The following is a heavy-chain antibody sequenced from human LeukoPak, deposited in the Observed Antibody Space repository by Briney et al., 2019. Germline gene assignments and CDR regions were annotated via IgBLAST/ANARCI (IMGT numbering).Heavy chain of an antibody. CDR2: IYYSGST. V-gene: IGHV4-59*01. CDR3: ARDFSDWSGYYTGFDY. CDR1: GGSISSYY. Sequence: KTSETLSLTCTVSGGSISSYYWSWIRQPPGKGLEWIGYIYYSGSTNYNPSLKSRVTISVDTSENQFSLKLSSVTAADTAVYYCARDFSDWSGYYTGFDYWGQGTLVTVSS. J-gene: IGHJ4*02. D-gene: IGHD3-3*01.